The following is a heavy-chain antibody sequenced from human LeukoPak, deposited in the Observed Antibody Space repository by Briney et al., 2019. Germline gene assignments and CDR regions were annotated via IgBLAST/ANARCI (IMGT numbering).Heavy chain of an antibody. D-gene: IGHD3-10*01. J-gene: IGHJ4*02. CDR3: ARVFVGGSSFGESIDY. V-gene: IGHV1-2*06. CDR2: INPNSGGT. CDR1: GYTFTGYY. Sequence: ASVRVSCKASGYTFTGYYMHWVRQAPGQGLEWMGRINPNSGGTNYAQKFQGRVTMTRDTSISTAYMELSRLRSDDTAVYYCARVFVGGSSFGESIDYWGQGTLVTVSS.